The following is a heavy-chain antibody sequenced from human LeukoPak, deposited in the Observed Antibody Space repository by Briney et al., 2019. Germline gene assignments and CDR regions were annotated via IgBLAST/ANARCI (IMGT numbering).Heavy chain of an antibody. D-gene: IGHD7-27*01. V-gene: IGHV1-18*01. J-gene: IGHJ4*02. CDR2: ISIYSGNT. CDR3: ARDPGGTWGFDY. Sequence: ASVKVSCKASGYTFTSHGLSWARQAPGQGLEWMGWISIYSGNTNYAQKFQDRISMTTDTSTSTAYMELRSLKSDDTAVYYCARDPGGTWGFDYWGQGALVTVSS. CDR1: GYTFTSHG.